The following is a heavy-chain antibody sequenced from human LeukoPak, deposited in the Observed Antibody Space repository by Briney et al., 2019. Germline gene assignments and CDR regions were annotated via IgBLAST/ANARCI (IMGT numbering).Heavy chain of an antibody. J-gene: IGHJ4*02. CDR3: TRSPDIDILTGYSRYYFDY. CDR2: IYPGDSHT. D-gene: IGHD3-9*01. CDR1: GYSFTSYW. Sequence: GEPLKISCKGAGYSFTSYWIGWVRQVPGKGLEWMGVIYPGDSHTRYSPSFQGQGTISADKSISTAYLQWNSLKASDTAIYYCTRSPDIDILTGYSRYYFDYWGQGTLVTVSS. V-gene: IGHV5-51*01.